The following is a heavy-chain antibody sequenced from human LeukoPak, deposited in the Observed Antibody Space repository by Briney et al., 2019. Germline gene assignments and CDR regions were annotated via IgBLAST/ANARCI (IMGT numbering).Heavy chain of an antibody. CDR3: ARGFTRALDV. J-gene: IGHJ6*02. V-gene: IGHV3-30*04. Sequence: GRSLRLSCAASGFTFSSYATHWVRQAPGKGLEWLAVISYDGSNKYYADSMKGRFTISRDNSKNTLYLQMNSLRGEDTAVYYCARGFTRALDVWGQGTTVTVSS. CDR1: GFTFSSYA. CDR2: ISYDGSNK.